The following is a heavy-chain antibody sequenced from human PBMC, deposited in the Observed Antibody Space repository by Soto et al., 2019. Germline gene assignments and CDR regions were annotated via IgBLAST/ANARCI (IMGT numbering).Heavy chain of an antibody. D-gene: IGHD4-4*01. CDR3: TSSRDGYSFDY. V-gene: IGHV3-64*01. Sequence: EVQLVESGGGLVQPGGSLRHSCAASGFTFSNYAMHWVRQAPGKGLEYVSTISSNGGSKYYASSVKGRSTISKDNSKNTLYLQMGSLRAEDMAVYYCTSSRDGYSFDYWGQGTLVTVSS. CDR1: GFTFSNYA. J-gene: IGHJ4*02. CDR2: ISSNGGSK.